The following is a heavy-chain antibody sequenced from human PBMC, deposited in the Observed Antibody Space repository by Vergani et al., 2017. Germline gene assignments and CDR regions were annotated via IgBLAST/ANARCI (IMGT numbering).Heavy chain of an antibody. V-gene: IGHV3-9*01. CDR3: AKLVAGDFDY. Sequence: EVQLVESGGGLVQPGRSLRLSCAASGFTFDDYAMHWVRQAPGKGLEWVSGISWNSGSIGYADSVKGRFTTSRDNAKNSLYLQMNSLRAEDTALYYCAKLVAGDFDYWGQGTLVTVSS. CDR2: ISWNSGSI. J-gene: IGHJ4*02. CDR1: GFTFDDYA. D-gene: IGHD6-19*01.